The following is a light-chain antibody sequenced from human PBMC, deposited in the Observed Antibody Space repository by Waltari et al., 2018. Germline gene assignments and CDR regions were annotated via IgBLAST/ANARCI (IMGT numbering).Light chain of an antibody. J-gene: IGKJ1*01. V-gene: IGKV3-15*01. Sequence: EIVMTQSPATLSVSPGERATLSCRASRSVSSNLAWYPQKPGQAPRLLIYGASTRATGIPARFSGSGSGTEFTLIISSLQSEDFAVYYCQQYNNWPRAFGQGTKVEIK. CDR1: RSVSSN. CDR2: GAS. CDR3: QQYNNWPRA.